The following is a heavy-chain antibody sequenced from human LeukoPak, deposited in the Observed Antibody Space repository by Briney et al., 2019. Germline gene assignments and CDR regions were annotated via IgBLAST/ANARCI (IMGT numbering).Heavy chain of an antibody. V-gene: IGHV1-2*02. CDR3: ATWIQLSPYDAFDI. J-gene: IGHJ3*02. CDR1: GYTFTGYY. D-gene: IGHD5-18*01. Sequence: GASVKVSCKASGYTFTGYYMHWVRQAPGQGLEWMGWINPNSGGTNYAQKFQGRVTMTRDTSISTAYMELSRLRSDDTAVYYCATWIQLSPYDAFDIWGQGTVVTVSS. CDR2: INPNSGGT.